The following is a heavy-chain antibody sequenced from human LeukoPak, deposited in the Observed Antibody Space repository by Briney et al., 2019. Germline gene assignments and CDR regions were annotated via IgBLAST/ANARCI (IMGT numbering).Heavy chain of an antibody. D-gene: IGHD6-19*01. J-gene: IGHJ2*01. CDR3: ARTSSGWAPPQPAWYFDL. CDR2: ISSTSSYI. V-gene: IGHV3-21*04. CDR1: GFTFSSYT. Sequence: PGGSLRLSCAASGFTFSSYTMNWVRQAPGKGQEWVSYISSTSSYINYADSVKGRFTISRDNAKNSLYLQMNSLRAKDTAVYYCARTSSGWAPPQPAWYFDLWGRGTLVTVSS.